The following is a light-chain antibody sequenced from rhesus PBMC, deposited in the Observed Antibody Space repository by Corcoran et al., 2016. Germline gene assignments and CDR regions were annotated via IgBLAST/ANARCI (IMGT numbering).Light chain of an antibody. Sequence: DIQMTQSPSSLSASLGDTVTITCRASQSVTRWLAWYQQRPGKAPTLLNYKASPLQSGVPSRFSGSGARTECTLTINSLQSEDFATYYCQQYNSSPWTVGQGTQV. CDR3: QQYNSSPWT. CDR2: KAS. J-gene: IGKJ1*01. V-gene: IGKV1-22*01. CDR1: QSVTRW.